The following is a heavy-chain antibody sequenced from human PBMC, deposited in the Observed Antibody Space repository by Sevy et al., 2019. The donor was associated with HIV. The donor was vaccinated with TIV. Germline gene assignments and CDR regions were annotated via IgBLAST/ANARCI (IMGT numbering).Heavy chain of an antibody. D-gene: IGHD6-13*01. J-gene: IGHJ3*02. CDR1: GGSFSGYY. CDR2: INHSGST. CDR3: ARVRLAAAGDAFDI. Sequence: LSLTCAVYGGSFSGYYWSWIRQSPGKGLEWIGEINHSGSTNYNASLKSRVTISIDTSKNQFSLRLNSVIAADTAVYYCARVRLAAAGDAFDIWGQGTMVTVSS. V-gene: IGHV4-34*01.